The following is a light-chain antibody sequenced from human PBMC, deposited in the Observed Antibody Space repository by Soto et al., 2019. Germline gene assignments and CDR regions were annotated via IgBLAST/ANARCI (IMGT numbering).Light chain of an antibody. CDR3: QSYDSSLSGWV. Sequence: QSVLTQPPSAPGAPGQRVTISCTGSSSNIGAGYDVHWYQQLPGTAPKLLIYGNSNRPSGVPDRFSGSKSGTSASLAITGLRAEDEADYYCQSYDSSLSGWVFGGGTKLTVL. CDR2: GNS. V-gene: IGLV1-40*01. J-gene: IGLJ3*02. CDR1: SSNIGAGYD.